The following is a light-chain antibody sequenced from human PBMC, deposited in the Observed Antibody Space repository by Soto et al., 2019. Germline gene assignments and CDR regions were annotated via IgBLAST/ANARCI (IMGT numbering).Light chain of an antibody. V-gene: IGKV3-20*01. CDR1: QSVSSN. Sequence: EIVMTQSPAPLSVSPGERATLSCRASQSVSSNLAWYQQKPGQAPRLLIYGASNRATGIPDRFSGSGSGTDFTLTITRLEPEDVAVYYCQQYGSSPRTFGQGTKVDI. CDR3: QQYGSSPRT. CDR2: GAS. J-gene: IGKJ1*01.